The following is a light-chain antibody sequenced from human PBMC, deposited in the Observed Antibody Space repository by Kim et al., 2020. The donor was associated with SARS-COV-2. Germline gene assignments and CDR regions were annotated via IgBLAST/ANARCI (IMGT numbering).Light chain of an antibody. Sequence: SSAPGERAPRWGRASRSVSGYLAWYQQGHGQAPRLLIYDGSNRAAGDTARFSGSGSGTDFTLTISSPAHEDFAIYYCQQRTNWPTFGQGTRLEIK. J-gene: IGKJ5*01. CDR3: QQRTNWPT. CDR1: RSVSGY. V-gene: IGKV3-11*01. CDR2: DGS.